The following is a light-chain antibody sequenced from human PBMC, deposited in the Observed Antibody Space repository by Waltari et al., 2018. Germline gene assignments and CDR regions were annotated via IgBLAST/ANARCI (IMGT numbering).Light chain of an antibody. V-gene: IGLV2-14*03. J-gene: IGLJ3*02. CDR1: SSDIGGYNF. Sequence: QSALTPPASVSGSPGQSVTISCLGTSSDIGGYNFVSWYQQHRGKVPKLIIYDVIKRPSGVSNRFSGSKSGNTASLTISGLQAEDEADYYCSSYTGVSTLLFGGGTKLTVL. CDR2: DVI. CDR3: SSYTGVSTLL.